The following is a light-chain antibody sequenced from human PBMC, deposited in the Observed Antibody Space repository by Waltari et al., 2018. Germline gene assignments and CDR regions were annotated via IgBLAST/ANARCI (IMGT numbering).Light chain of an antibody. CDR1: SGHSD. CDR2: IKSDGSH. V-gene: IGLV4-69*01. J-gene: IGLJ1*01. Sequence: QLVLTQPPSASASLGASVKLTCTLSSGHSDVAWHQQRPEKGPRYLMKIKSDGSHIKGDGFPDCLSGSRSGAERYLTISGLRAEDEADYYCQSWGSDIPYVFGGGTKVTVL. CDR3: QSWGSDIPYV.